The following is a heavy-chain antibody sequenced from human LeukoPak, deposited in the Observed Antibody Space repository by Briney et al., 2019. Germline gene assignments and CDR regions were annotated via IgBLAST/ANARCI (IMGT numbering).Heavy chain of an antibody. J-gene: IGHJ6*03. D-gene: IGHD3-22*01. Sequence: GGSLRLSCAASGITFSSYGMHWVRQVPGKGLEWVAFIRYDGSHKYYADSVKGRFTISRDNSKNTLYLQMNSLRAEDTAVYYCATAGIVAVNYSYYYYMDLWGKGTTVTISS. CDR3: ATAGIVAVNYSYYYYMDL. V-gene: IGHV3-30*02. CDR2: IRYDGSHK. CDR1: GITFSSYG.